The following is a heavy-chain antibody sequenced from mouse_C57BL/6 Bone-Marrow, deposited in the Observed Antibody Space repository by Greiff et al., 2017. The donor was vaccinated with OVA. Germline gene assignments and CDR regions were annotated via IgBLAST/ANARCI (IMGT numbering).Heavy chain of an antibody. Sequence: EVQVVESEAELVRPGASVKLSCTASGFNIKDDYMHWVKQRPEQGLEWIGWLDPENGDTEYASKFQGKATITADTSSNTAYLQLSSLTSEDTAVYYCTSYGNFDYWGQGTTLTVSS. V-gene: IGHV14-4*01. J-gene: IGHJ2*01. CDR3: TSYGNFDY. CDR1: GFNIKDDY. D-gene: IGHD2-1*01. CDR2: LDPENGDT.